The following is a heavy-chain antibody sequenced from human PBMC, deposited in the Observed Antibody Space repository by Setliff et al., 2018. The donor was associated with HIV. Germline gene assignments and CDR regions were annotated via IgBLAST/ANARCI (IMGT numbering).Heavy chain of an antibody. D-gene: IGHD3-22*01. CDR2: IYPGDSDT. Sequence: GESLKISCKGSGYNFTSYWIGWVRQMPGKGLEWMGIIYPGDSDTRYSPSFQGQVTISADKATRTAYLEWSSLKASDTAIYYCARRKSEDSGYGPRYYDFWGQGTLVTVSS. CDR1: GYNFTSYW. CDR3: ARRKSEDSGYGPRYYDF. J-gene: IGHJ4*02. V-gene: IGHV5-51*01.